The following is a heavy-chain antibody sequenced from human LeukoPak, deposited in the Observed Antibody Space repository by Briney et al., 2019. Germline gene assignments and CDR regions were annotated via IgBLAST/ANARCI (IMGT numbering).Heavy chain of an antibody. CDR2: IRSKANSYTT. Sequence: GGSLRLSCAASGFTFSGSAMHWVRQASGKGLEWVGRIRSKANSYTTAYAVSVKGRFTISRDDSKNTAYLQMNSLKTEDTAVYYCTSTHADSSGWYSHGAFDIWGQGTMVTVSS. CDR1: GFTFSGSA. CDR3: TSTHADSSGWYSHGAFDI. J-gene: IGHJ3*02. V-gene: IGHV3-73*01. D-gene: IGHD6-19*01.